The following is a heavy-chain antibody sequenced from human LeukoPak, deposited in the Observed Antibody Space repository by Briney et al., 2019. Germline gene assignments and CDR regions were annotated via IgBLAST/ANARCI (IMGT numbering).Heavy chain of an antibody. CDR3: AKNPAGFHGSGSLSHYFDY. V-gene: IGHV3-23*01. D-gene: IGHD3-10*01. CDR1: GLTFGSDS. CDR2: ISGSGGST. Sequence: GGSLRLSCAASGLTFGSDSMNWVRQAPGKGLEWVSAISGSGGSTYYADSVKGRFTISRDNSKNTLYLQMNSLRAEDTAVYYCAKNPAGFHGSGSLSHYFDYWGQGTLVTVSS. J-gene: IGHJ4*02.